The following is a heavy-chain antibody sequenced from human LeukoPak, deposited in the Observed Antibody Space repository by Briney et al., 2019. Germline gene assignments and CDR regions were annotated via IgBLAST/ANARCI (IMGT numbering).Heavy chain of an antibody. J-gene: IGHJ3*02. CDR1: GYSISNGYY. V-gene: IGHV4-38-2*02. CDR3: ARGPYSYDSSGAFDI. CDR2: IYHTGST. Sequence: PSETLSLTCTVSGYSISNGYYWGWTRQPPGKGLEWIGSIYHTGSTYYNLSLKSRFTISVDTSKNQFSLNLSSVTAADTAVYFCARGPYSYDSSGAFDIWGQGTMVTVSS. D-gene: IGHD3-22*01.